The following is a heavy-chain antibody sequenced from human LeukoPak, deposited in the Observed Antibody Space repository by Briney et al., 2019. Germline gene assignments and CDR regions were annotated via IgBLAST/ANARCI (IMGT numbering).Heavy chain of an antibody. J-gene: IGHJ4*02. V-gene: IGHV4-34*01. CDR3: ARGRRPTAVTNTFDY. Sequence: SSETLSLTCAVYGGSFSGYYWSWIRQPPGKELEWIGEINHSGSTNYNPSLKSRVTISVDTSKNQFSLKLSSVTAADTAVYYCARGRRPTAVTNTFDYWGQGTLVTVSS. CDR1: GGSFSGYY. CDR2: INHSGST. D-gene: IGHD4-11*01.